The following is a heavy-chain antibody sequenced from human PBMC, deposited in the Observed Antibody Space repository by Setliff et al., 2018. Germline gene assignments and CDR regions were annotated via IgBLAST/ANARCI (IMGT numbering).Heavy chain of an antibody. CDR1: GFTFSSYW. CDR2: IKQDGSEK. CDR3: AREPTVTTLDY. D-gene: IGHD4-4*01. Sequence: GASVKVSCKASGFTFSSYWMSWVRQAPGKGLEWVANIKQDGSEKYHADSVKGRFTISRDNAKNSLYLQMTSLRAEDTAVYYCAREPTVTTLDYWGQGTLVTVSS. J-gene: IGHJ4*02. V-gene: IGHV3-7*01.